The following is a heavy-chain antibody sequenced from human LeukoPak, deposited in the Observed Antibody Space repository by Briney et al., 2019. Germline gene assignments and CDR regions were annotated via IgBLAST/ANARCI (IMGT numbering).Heavy chain of an antibody. Sequence: ASVKVSCKASGYTFTSYGISWVRQAPGQGLEWMGWISAYNGNTNYAQKLQGRVTMTTDTSTSTAYMELRSLRSDDTAVYYCARAGFGELLMAWDGYYFDYWGQGTLVTVSS. CDR3: ARAGFGELLMAWDGYYFDY. D-gene: IGHD3-10*01. CDR1: GYTFTSYG. J-gene: IGHJ4*02. CDR2: ISAYNGNT. V-gene: IGHV1-18*01.